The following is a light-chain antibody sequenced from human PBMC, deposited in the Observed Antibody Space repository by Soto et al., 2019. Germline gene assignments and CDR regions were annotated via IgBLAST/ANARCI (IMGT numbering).Light chain of an antibody. CDR2: GAS. J-gene: IGKJ2*01. CDR3: QQYNNWPLT. Sequence: EIVMTQSPATLSVSPGERATLSCRASQSVSSNLAWYQQKPGQAPRLLIYGASTRATGIPARFSGSGSGTQLTLTISSLQSEDFAVYSCQQYNNWPLTFGQGTKLEIK. V-gene: IGKV3-15*01. CDR1: QSVSSN.